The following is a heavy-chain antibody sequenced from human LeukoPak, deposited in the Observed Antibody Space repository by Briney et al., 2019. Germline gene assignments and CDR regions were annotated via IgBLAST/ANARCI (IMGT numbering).Heavy chain of an antibody. CDR1: GGSISSYS. J-gene: IGHJ5*02. D-gene: IGHD3-22*01. Sequence: KPSETLSLTCTVSGGSISSYSWNWVRQPPGKGLEWIGYIYSSGSTNSNPSLKSRVTISLDTSENQFSLKLRSVTAADTAVYYCARDFSYYDSSGYYSGWFDPWGQGTLVTVSS. V-gene: IGHV4-59*01. CDR2: IYSSGST. CDR3: ARDFSYYDSSGYYSGWFDP.